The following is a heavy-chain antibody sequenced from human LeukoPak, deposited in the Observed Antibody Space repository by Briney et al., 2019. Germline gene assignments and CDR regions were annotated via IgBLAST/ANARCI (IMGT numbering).Heavy chain of an antibody. CDR3: ARSVVRGVLPY. V-gene: IGHV3-30*04. CDR1: GFTFSSYA. D-gene: IGHD3-10*01. J-gene: IGHJ4*02. Sequence: GGSLRLSCAASGFTFSSYAMHWVRQAPGLGLEWVAVISSYENNMYYVDSVKGRFTISRDNSRNTVYLQMNSLRPEDTAVYYCARSVVRGVLPYWGQGTLVTVSS. CDR2: ISSYENNM.